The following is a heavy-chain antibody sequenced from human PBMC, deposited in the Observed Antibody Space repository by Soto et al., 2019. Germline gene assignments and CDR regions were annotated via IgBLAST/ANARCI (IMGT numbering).Heavy chain of an antibody. CDR3: ARHAGMVRECDY. V-gene: IGHV5-10-1*01. D-gene: IGHD3-10*01. J-gene: IGHJ4*02. CDR1: GYSFTNYW. CDR2: IDPSDSYI. Sequence: GESLKISCNGSGYSFTNYWISWVRQMPGKGLEWMGRIDPSDSYINYNPSYQGHVTISADKSISTAYLQWSSLKASDTAMYYCARHAGMVRECDYWGQGTLVTVSS.